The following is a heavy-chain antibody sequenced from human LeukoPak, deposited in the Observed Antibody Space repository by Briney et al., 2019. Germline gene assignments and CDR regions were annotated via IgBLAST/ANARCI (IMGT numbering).Heavy chain of an antibody. CDR1: GFTFSSNG. D-gene: IGHD6-13*01. CDR3: AKDGSSWYYFDY. Sequence: GGSLRLSCSASGFTFSSNGMHWVRQAPGKGLEWVAVISYDGSNKYYADFVKGRFTISRDNSKNTLYLEMNSLRAEDTAVYYCAKDGSSWYYFDYWGQGTLVTVSS. CDR2: ISYDGSNK. V-gene: IGHV3-30*18. J-gene: IGHJ4*02.